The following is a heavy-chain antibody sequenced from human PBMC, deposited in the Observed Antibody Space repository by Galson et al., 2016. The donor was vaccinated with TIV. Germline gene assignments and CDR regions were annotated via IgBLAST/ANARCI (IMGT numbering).Heavy chain of an antibody. V-gene: IGHV3-53*01. Sequence: SLRLSCAASGLTVSANYLNWVRQAPGKGLEWVSIVYGDDNTYYADPVKGRFTISRDNSKNTVYLEMNSLRAEDTAVYYCARDRHFCTSASCYLGYYYDYGMDVWGQGTTVTVSS. J-gene: IGHJ6*02. CDR1: GLTVSANY. CDR2: VYGDDNT. D-gene: IGHD2-2*01. CDR3: ARDRHFCTSASCYLGYYYDYGMDV.